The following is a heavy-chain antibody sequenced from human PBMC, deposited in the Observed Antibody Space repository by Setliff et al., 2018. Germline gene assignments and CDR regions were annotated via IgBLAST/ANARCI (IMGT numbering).Heavy chain of an antibody. CDR2: INPKTGGT. J-gene: IGHJ4*02. CDR3: AREPYDYIWGSYRSPYFDH. CDR1: GYTFVGYY. V-gene: IGHV1-2*02. Sequence: GASVKVSCKASGYTFVGYYLHWVRQAPGQGLEWMGWINPKTGGTNYAQKFQGRVTMTRDASINTAFMHLSSLKSDDMAVYYCAREPYDYIWGSYRSPYFDHWGQGALVTGSS. D-gene: IGHD3-16*02.